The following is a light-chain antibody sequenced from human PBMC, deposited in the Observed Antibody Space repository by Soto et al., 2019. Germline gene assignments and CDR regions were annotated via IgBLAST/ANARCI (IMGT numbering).Light chain of an antibody. V-gene: IGKV1-5*01. CDR2: DAS. CDR3: QHYDTFPYT. CDR1: QSIDNW. Sequence: DIQITQSPSVLSASVGDRVTMTCRASQSIDNWLAWYQQKPGKAPKLLIYDASTLESGVSSGFSGSGSGTEFTLTISSLRPDDFATYYCQHYDTFPYTLGQGTRLEI. J-gene: IGKJ5*01.